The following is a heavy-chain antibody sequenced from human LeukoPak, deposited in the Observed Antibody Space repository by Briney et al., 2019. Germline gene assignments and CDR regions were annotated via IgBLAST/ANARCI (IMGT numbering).Heavy chain of an antibody. J-gene: IGHJ4*02. V-gene: IGHV4-61*02. CDR3: ARAVDGY. CDR1: GGSISSGSYY. CDR2: IYTSGST. Sequence: SQTLSLTCTVSGGSISSGSYYWSWIRQPAGKGLEWIGRIYTSGSTNYNPSLKSRVTISVDTSKNQFPLKLSSVTAADTAVYYCARAVDGYWGQGTRVTVSS. D-gene: IGHD6-19*01.